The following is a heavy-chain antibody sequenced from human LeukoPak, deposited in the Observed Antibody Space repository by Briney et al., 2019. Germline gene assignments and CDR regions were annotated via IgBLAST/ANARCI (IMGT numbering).Heavy chain of an antibody. CDR3: ARRSRGDYVWGSYRPLNWFDP. J-gene: IGHJ5*02. Sequence: GSLRLSCAASGFTFSSYAMSWVRQAPGKGLEWIGEIYHSGSTNYNPSLKSRVTISVDKSKNQFSLKLSSVTAADTAVYYCARRSRGDYVWGSYRPLNWFDPWGQGTLVTVSS. V-gene: IGHV4-4*02. CDR1: GFTFSSYAM. CDR2: IYHSGST. D-gene: IGHD3-16*02.